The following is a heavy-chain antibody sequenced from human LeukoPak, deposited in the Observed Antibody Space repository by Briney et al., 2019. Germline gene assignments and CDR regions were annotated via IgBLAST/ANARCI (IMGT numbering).Heavy chain of an antibody. CDR3: ARDSDIAVAGTIDY. J-gene: IGHJ4*02. CDR1: GFTFSSYS. CDR2: ISSSSSYI. Sequence: TGGSLRLSCAASGFTFSSYSMNWVRQAPGKGLEWVSSISSSSSYIYYADSVKGRFTISRDNAKNSLYLQMNSLRAEDTAVYYCARDSDIAVAGTIDYWGQGTLVTVSS. V-gene: IGHV3-21*01. D-gene: IGHD6-19*01.